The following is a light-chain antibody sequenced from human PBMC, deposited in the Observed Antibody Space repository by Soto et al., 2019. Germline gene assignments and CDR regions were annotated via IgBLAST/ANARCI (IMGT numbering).Light chain of an antibody. CDR1: QGIGTY. CDR3: QQTNSFPFP. Sequence: EIKMNQSPSAVSAYVGDRVTFTCRASQGIGTYLGWYQQKPGKAPNLLIYGASSLQTGVPSRFSASGSGTDFTLTITSLQPEDFATYYCQQTNSFPFPFCQGGRLAI. V-gene: IGKV1-12*01. CDR2: GAS. J-gene: IGKJ5*01.